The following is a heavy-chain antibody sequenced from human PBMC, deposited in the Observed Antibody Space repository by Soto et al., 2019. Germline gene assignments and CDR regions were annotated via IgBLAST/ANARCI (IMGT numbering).Heavy chain of an antibody. D-gene: IGHD2-21*01. Sequence: GGSLRLCCVASGFTFSSYYMHWVRQAPGKGLVWVSRTNGDASSTTYADSVKGRFTISRDNAKNTLYLQMISLRVEDTAVYYCARGGAGSYYYYGMDVWGQGTTVTVSS. CDR1: GFTFSSYY. CDR2: TNGDASST. V-gene: IGHV3-74*03. CDR3: ARGGAGSYYYYGMDV. J-gene: IGHJ6*02.